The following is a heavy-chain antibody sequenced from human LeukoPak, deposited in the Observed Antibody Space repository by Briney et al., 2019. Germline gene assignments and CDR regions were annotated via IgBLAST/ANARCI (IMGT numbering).Heavy chain of an antibody. Sequence: ASVKVSCKVSGYTLTELSMHWVRQAPGKGLEWMGGFDPEDGETIYAQKFQGRVTMTEDTSTDTAYMELSSLRSEDTAVYYCARGGISRDGYNSANFDYWGQGTLVTVSS. CDR3: ARGGISRDGYNSANFDY. CDR2: FDPEDGET. J-gene: IGHJ4*02. V-gene: IGHV1-24*01. CDR1: GYTLTELS. D-gene: IGHD5-24*01.